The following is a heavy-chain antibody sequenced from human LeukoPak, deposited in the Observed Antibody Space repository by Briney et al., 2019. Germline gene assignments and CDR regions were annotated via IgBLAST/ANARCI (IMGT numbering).Heavy chain of an antibody. CDR2: IGGSADSA. Sequence: GGSLRLSCAASGFTFSIYAMNWVRQAPGKGLEWVSVIGGSADSADYADSVKGRFTISRDNSKNTLYLQMNSLRAEDTAVYYCITFTYSGSFPFDYWGQGTLVTVSS. CDR3: ITFTYSGSFPFDY. J-gene: IGHJ4*02. V-gene: IGHV3-23*01. D-gene: IGHD1-26*01. CDR1: GFTFSIYA.